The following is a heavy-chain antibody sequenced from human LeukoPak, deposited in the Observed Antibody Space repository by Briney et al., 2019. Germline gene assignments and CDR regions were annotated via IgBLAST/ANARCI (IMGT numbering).Heavy chain of an antibody. J-gene: IGHJ4*02. D-gene: IGHD5-24*01. CDR3: ARVRDGYRD. Sequence: SETLSLTCTVSGGSISSGSYYWSWIRQPAGKGLEWIGSIYYSGSTYYNPSLKSRVTISVDTSKNQFSLKLSSVTAADTAVYYCARVRDGYRDWGQGTLVTVSS. CDR2: IYYSGST. CDR1: GGSISSGSYY. V-gene: IGHV4-39*07.